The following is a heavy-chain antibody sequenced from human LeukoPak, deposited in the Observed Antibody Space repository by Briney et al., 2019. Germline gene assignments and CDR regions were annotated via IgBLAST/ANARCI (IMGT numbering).Heavy chain of an antibody. CDR1: GGSISSYY. V-gene: IGHV4-59*01. J-gene: IGHJ5*02. Sequence: SETLSLTCTVSGGSISSYYWSWIRQPPGNGLEWIGYIYYGGSTNYNPSLKSRVTISVDTSKNQFSLKLSSVTAADTAVYYCARDVRRGEYYDFWSGYYTGWFDPWGQGTLVTVSS. CDR3: ARDVRRGEYYDFWSGYYTGWFDP. D-gene: IGHD3-3*01. CDR2: IYYGGST.